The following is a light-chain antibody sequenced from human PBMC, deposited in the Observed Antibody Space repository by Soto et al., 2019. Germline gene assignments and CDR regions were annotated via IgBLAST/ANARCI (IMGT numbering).Light chain of an antibody. CDR3: QHYDTVAFT. J-gene: IGKJ3*01. CDR1: QGISNY. CDR2: DAS. V-gene: IGKV1-27*01. Sequence: DIQMTQSPSSMSASIGDRVTITCQASQGISNYLAWYQQKPGKAPELLIYDASTLQSGVPSRFSGSGSGTDFTLTISSLQPEDVATYFCQHYDTVAFTFGPGTKVDIK.